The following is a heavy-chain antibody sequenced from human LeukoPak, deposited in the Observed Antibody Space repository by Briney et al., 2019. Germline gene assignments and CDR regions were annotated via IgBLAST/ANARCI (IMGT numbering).Heavy chain of an antibody. D-gene: IGHD6-19*01. Sequence: ASVKVSCKAPGYTFTSYGISWVRQAPGQGLEWMGWISAYNGNTNYAQKLQGRVTMTTDTSTSTAYMELRSLRSDDTAVYYCARDSSGWYGADYFDYWGQGTLVTVSS. J-gene: IGHJ4*02. CDR3: ARDSSGWYGADYFDY. CDR2: ISAYNGNT. V-gene: IGHV1-18*01. CDR1: GYTFTSYG.